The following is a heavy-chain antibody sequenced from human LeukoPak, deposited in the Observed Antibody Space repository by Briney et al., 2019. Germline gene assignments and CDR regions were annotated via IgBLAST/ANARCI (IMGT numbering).Heavy chain of an antibody. D-gene: IGHD2-15*01. Sequence: SETLSLTCTVSGGSISSYYWSWIRQPPGKGLEWIGYIYYSGGTNYNPSLKSRVTISVDTSKNQFSLKLSSVTAADTAVYYCARAFCSGGSCYSVYWGQGTLVTVSS. CDR3: ARAFCSGGSCYSVY. V-gene: IGHV4-59*01. CDR1: GGSISSYY. CDR2: IYYSGGT. J-gene: IGHJ4*02.